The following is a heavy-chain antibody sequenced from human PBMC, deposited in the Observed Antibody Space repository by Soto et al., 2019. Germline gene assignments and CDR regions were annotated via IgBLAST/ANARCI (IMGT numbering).Heavy chain of an antibody. CDR2: IYYSGST. V-gene: IGHV4-59*01. J-gene: IGHJ6*02. D-gene: IGHD6-6*01. CDR1: GGSISSYY. Sequence: PSETLSLTCTVSGGSISSYYWSWIRQPPGKGLEWIGYIYYSGSTNYNPSLKSRVTISVDTSKNQFSLKLSSVTAADTAVYYCARAVAARPTHFYYYYYGMDVWGQGTTVTVSS. CDR3: ARAVAARPTHFYYYYYGMDV.